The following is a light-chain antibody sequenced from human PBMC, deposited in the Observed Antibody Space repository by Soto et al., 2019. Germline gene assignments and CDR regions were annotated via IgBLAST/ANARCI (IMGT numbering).Light chain of an antibody. CDR1: QGISSY. J-gene: IGKJ2*01. Sequence: DIQLTQSPSFLSASVGDRVTITCRASQGISSYLAWYQQKPGKAPKLLIYAASTLQSGVPSRFSGSGSGTEFTLTISSLQPEDFATYYCQQLNSYPPTFGQGTKLDI. CDR3: QQLNSYPPT. CDR2: AAS. V-gene: IGKV1-9*01.